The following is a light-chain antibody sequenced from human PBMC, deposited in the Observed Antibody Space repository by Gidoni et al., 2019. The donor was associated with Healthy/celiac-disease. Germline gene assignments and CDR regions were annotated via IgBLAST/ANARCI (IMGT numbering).Light chain of an antibody. CDR3: SSYTSSSTLGV. V-gene: IGLV2-14*01. CDR1: SSDVGGYNY. CDR2: EVS. Sequence: QSALTQPASVSGSPGQSFTISCTGTSSDVGGYNYVSWYQQHPGKAPKLMIYEVSHRPSGVTNRFSGSKSGNTASLTISRLQAEDEADYYCSSYTSSSTLGVFGGGTKLTVL. J-gene: IGLJ2*01.